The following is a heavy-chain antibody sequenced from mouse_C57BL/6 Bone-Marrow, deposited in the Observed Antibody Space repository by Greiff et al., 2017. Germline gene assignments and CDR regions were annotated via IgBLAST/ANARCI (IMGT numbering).Heavy chain of an antibody. J-gene: IGHJ1*03. CDR2: ICWDDDK. Sequence: QVTLKVSGPGILQPSQTLSLTCSFPGFSLSTFGMGVGGIRQPSGKCLEWLAHICWDDDKYYNPALKSRLTISKDTSKNQVFLKIANVDTADTATYYCARSSYGSSYVELYFDVWGTGTTVTVSS. V-gene: IGHV8-8*01. CDR1: GFSLSTFGMG. CDR3: ARSSYGSSYVELYFDV. D-gene: IGHD1-1*01.